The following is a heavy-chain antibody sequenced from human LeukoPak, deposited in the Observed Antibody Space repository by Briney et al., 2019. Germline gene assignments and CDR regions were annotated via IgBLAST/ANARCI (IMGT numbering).Heavy chain of an antibody. CDR3: VKVAPYYYDSSGYYFDY. CDR1: GFTFSSYA. Sequence: GGSLRLSCAASGFTFSSYAMSWVRQAPGKGLEWVSAISGSGGSTYYADSVKGRFTISRDNSKNTLYLQMNSLRAEDTAVYYCVKVAPYYYDSSGYYFDYWGQGTLVTVSS. CDR2: ISGSGGST. D-gene: IGHD3-22*01. J-gene: IGHJ4*02. V-gene: IGHV3-23*01.